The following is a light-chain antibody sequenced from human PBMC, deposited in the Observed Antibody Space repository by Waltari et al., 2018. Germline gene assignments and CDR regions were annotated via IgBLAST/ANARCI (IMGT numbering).Light chain of an antibody. V-gene: IGKV3-15*01. Sequence: IVMTQSPATLSVSPGERATLSCRASQSVGGNLAWYQQKPGQAPRLLIYGASTWVTGLPARFSGSGSETEFTLTISSVQSEDFAVYYCQHYNDWPLYTFGQGAKLEIK. CDR3: QHYNDWPLYT. CDR2: GAS. J-gene: IGKJ2*01. CDR1: QSVGGN.